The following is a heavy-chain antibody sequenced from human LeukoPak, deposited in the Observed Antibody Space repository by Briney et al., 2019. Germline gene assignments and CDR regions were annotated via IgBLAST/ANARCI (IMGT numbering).Heavy chain of an antibody. CDR2: FSGSACSM. CDR1: GFTFSSYA. CDR3: VKDAVVSISYYFDY. D-gene: IGHD3-22*01. V-gene: IGHV3-23*01. J-gene: IGHJ4*02. Sequence: PGGSLRLSCAASGFTFSSYAMSWLRQAPGKALEWVSAFSGSACSMLYADAVKGRFIISRDYSKNTLYLQMNSLRAEDTAVYYCVKDAVVSISYYFDYWGQGTLVTVSS.